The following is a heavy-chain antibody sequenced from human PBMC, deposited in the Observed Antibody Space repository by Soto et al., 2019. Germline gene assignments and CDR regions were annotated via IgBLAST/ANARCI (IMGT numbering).Heavy chain of an antibody. CDR2: IYYSGST. V-gene: IGHV4-59*08. Sequence: SETLSLTCTVPGGSISRYYWSWIRQPPGKGLEWIGYIYYSGSTNYNPSLKSRVTISGDTSKNQFPLKLSSVTAADTAVYYCARLSAYCGGDCYLFDYWGQGTLVTVS. D-gene: IGHD2-21*02. J-gene: IGHJ4*02. CDR1: GGSISRYY. CDR3: ARLSAYCGGDCYLFDY.